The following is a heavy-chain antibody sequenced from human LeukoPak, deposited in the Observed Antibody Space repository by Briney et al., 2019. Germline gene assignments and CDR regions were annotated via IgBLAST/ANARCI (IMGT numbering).Heavy chain of an antibody. V-gene: IGHV3-7*01. Sequence: PGGSLRLSCGASGFTFGNYWMSWVRQAPGKGLEWVANIKQDGSEKYYVDSVKGRFTISRDNAKNSLYLQMNSLRAEDTAVYYCARAIGSGTEDYWGKGSLVTVSS. CDR2: IKQDGSEK. D-gene: IGHD6-13*01. J-gene: IGHJ4*02. CDR3: ARAIGSGTEDY. CDR1: GFTFGNYW.